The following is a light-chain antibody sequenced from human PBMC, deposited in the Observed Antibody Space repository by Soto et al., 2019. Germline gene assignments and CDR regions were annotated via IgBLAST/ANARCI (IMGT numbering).Light chain of an antibody. J-gene: IGKJ1*01. CDR3: QQYEGNPT. CDR1: QAIDRW. Sequence: DIRLTQSPSTLSASIGDRVVITCRASQAIDRWLAWYQQRPGLAPRLLIYDASTLESGVPSRFSGSGSETEFTLTISSLKPDDFATYHCQQYEGNPTFGQGTTVEVK. CDR2: DAS. V-gene: IGKV1-5*01.